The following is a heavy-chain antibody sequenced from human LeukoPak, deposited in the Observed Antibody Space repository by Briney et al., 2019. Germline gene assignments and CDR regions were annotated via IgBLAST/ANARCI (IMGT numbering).Heavy chain of an antibody. D-gene: IGHD6-19*01. CDR2: IYTSGST. CDR1: GGPISSYY. Sequence: SETLSLTCIVSGGPISSYYWSWIRQPAGKGLEWIGRIYTSGSTNYNPSLKSRVTMSVDTSKNQFSLKLSSVTAADTAVYYRARVGGWSDFDYWGQGTLVTVSS. CDR3: ARVGGWSDFDY. J-gene: IGHJ4*02. V-gene: IGHV4-4*07.